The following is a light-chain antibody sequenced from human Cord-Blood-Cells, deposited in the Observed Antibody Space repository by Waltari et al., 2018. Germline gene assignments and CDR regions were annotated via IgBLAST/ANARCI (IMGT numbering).Light chain of an antibody. Sequence: SYELTQPPSVSVSSCQNASIPSSGDHSGDKYACWYQQKPGQSPVLVIYKDSKRPSGIPERFSGSNSGNTATLTISGTQAMDEADYYCQAWDSSTYVFGTGTKVTVL. J-gene: IGLJ1*01. CDR1: HSGDKY. CDR3: QAWDSSTYV. V-gene: IGLV3-1*01. CDR2: KDS.